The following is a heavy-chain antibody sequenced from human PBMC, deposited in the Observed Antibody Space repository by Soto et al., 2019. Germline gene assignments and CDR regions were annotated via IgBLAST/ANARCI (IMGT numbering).Heavy chain of an antibody. CDR1: GGSVSSHY. J-gene: IGHJ6*02. Sequence: SETLSLTCTVSGGSVSSHYWSWIRQAAGKGLEWIGYLYYTGSTNYNPALKSRVTISLDTSKNQFSLKVRSVTAADTAVYYCARGGGYDFRSSQAPPIDVWGQGTTVTVSS. D-gene: IGHD3-3*01. CDR3: ARGGGYDFRSSQAPPIDV. V-gene: IGHV4-59*02. CDR2: LYYTGST.